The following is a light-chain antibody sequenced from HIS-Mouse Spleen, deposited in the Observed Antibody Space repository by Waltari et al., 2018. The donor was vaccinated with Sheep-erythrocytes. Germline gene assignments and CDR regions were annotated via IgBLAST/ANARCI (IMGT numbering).Light chain of an antibody. Sequence: QSALTQPPSASGSPGQSVTISCTGTSSAVGGSNYVSGYQQHPGKAPKLMIYEVSKRPSGVPDRFSGSKSGNTASLTVSGLQAEDEADYYCSSYAGSNNWVFGGGTKLTVL. V-gene: IGLV2-8*01. J-gene: IGLJ3*02. CDR3: SSYAGSNNWV. CDR1: SSAVGGSNY. CDR2: EVS.